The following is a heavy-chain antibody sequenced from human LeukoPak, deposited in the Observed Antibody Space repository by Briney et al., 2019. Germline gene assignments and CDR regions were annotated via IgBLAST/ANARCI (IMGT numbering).Heavy chain of an antibody. CDR2: IYYSGST. CDR1: GGSVSSGHYY. J-gene: IGHJ4*02. D-gene: IGHD4-17*01. Sequence: SETLSLTCTVSGGSVSSGHYYWSWIRQPPGKGLEWIGYIYYSGSTNYNPSLKSRVTISVDTSKNQFSLKLSSVTAADTAVYYCATTPANYGDFSFDYWGQGTLVTVSS. CDR3: ATTPANYGDFSFDY. V-gene: IGHV4-61*01.